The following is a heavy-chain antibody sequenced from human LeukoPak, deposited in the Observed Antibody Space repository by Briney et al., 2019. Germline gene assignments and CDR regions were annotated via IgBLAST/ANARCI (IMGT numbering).Heavy chain of an antibody. CDR3: ARDPGSSSFDY. V-gene: IGHV3-30-3*01. Sequence: PGGSLRLSCTVSGLSFSGHAVHWVRQAPGKGLEWLAVASSDGSSKYYAESVKGRFTISRDNAKNSLYLQMNSLRADDTAIYYCARDPGSSSFDYWGQGTLVTVSS. J-gene: IGHJ4*02. CDR1: GLSFSGHA. D-gene: IGHD6-13*01. CDR2: ASSDGSSK.